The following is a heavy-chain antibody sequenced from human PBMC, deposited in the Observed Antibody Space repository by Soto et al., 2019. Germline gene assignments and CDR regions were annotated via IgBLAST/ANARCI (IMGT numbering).Heavy chain of an antibody. CDR3: VSKWGPYYYGLDV. CDR1: GDSITNNHW. Sequence: SETLSLTCTVYGDSITNNHWWSWVRQPPGKGPELIGEIYHTGTANYNPSLERRVAFSVDKTKNQFSLSLTSVTAADTAVYYWVSKWGPYYYGLDVWGQGTTVTVSS. CDR2: IYHTGTA. D-gene: IGHD7-27*01. J-gene: IGHJ6*02. V-gene: IGHV4-4*02.